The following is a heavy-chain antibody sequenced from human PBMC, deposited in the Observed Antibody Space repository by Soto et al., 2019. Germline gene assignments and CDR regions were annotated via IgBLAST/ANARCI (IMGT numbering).Heavy chain of an antibody. CDR3: ARDRETYGMDV. Sequence: ASVKVSCKASGYTFTSYDINWVRQATGQGLEWMGWMNPNSGNTAYAQKFQGRVTMTRNTSISTAYMEPSSLRSEDTAVYYCARDRETYGMDVWGRGNTVTVSS. CDR2: MNPNSGNT. J-gene: IGHJ6*02. V-gene: IGHV1-8*01. CDR1: GYTFTSYD.